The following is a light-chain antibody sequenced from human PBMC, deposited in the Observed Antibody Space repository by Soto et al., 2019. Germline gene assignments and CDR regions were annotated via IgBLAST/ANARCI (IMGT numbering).Light chain of an antibody. CDR1: QSVSSSY. V-gene: IGKV3D-7*01. CDR2: GAS. J-gene: IGKJ4*01. CDR3: QQDYNLLT. Sequence: EIVMTQSPATLSLSPGERATLSCRASQSVSSSYLSWYQQKPGQAPRLLIYGASTRATGIPARFSGSGSGTDFTLTISSLQTEDFVVYYCQQDYNLLTFGGGTKVDIK.